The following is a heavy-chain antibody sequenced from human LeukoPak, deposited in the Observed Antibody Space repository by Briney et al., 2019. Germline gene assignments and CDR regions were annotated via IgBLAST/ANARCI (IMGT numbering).Heavy chain of an antibody. Sequence: ASVKVSCKASGYTFTGYYMHWVRQAPGQGLEWMGWINPNSGGTNYAQKFQGRVTMTRDTSISTGYMELSRLRSDDTAVYYCAREDVAASAGAFDIWGQGTMVTVSS. CDR3: AREDVAASAGAFDI. V-gene: IGHV1-2*02. CDR1: GYTFTGYY. CDR2: INPNSGGT. D-gene: IGHD6-13*01. J-gene: IGHJ3*02.